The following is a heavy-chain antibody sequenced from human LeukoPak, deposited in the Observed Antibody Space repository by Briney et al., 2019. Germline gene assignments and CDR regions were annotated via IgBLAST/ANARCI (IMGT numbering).Heavy chain of an antibody. Sequence: PSETLSLTCTVSGDSLSPYFWSWLRQPPGKGLELEWIGYIHYSGITNYSPSLKSRVTISVDTSRNHFSLNLKSVTAADTAVYCCARAPAPHSSGGYPLDYWGQGTLVTVSS. J-gene: IGHJ4*02. D-gene: IGHD5-12*01. CDR3: ARAPAPHSSGGYPLDY. V-gene: IGHV4-59*08. CDR2: IHYSGIT. CDR1: GDSLSPYF.